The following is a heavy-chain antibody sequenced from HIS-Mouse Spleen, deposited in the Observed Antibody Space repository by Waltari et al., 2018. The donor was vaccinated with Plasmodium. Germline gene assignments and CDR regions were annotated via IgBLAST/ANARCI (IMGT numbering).Heavy chain of an antibody. V-gene: IGHV3-7*01. CDR3: ASSWYWYFDL. CDR2: IKQDGSEK. J-gene: IGHJ2*01. D-gene: IGHD6-13*01. Sequence: EVQLVESGGGLVQPGGSLGLSCEASGFTFGSYWRSWVRQVPGKGLEWVANIKQDGSEKYYVDSVKGRFTISRDNAKNSLYLQMNSLRAEDTAVYYCASSWYWYFDLWGRGTLVTVSS. CDR1: GFTFGSYW.